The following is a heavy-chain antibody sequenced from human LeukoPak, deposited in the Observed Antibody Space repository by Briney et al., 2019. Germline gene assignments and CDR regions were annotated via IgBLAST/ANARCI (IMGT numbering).Heavy chain of an antibody. D-gene: IGHD1-20*01. CDR1: GFTFDDYA. J-gene: IGHJ4*02. V-gene: IGHV3-9*01. CDR3: ARGTNWSPLDFDY. Sequence: CRSLRLSCAASGFTFDDYAMHWVRQAPGKGLEWVSGISWNSGSIGYADSVKGRFTISRDNAKNSLYLQMNSLRAEDTAVYYCARGTNWSPLDFDYWGQGTLVTVSS. CDR2: ISWNSGSI.